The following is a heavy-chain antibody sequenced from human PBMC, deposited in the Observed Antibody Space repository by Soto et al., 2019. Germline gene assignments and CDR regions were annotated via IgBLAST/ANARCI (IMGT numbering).Heavy chain of an antibody. CDR3: ARRLRYFDWRYYFDY. V-gene: IGHV4-34*01. CDR2: INHSGST. J-gene: IGHJ4*02. CDR1: GGSFSGYY. D-gene: IGHD3-9*01. Sequence: SETLSLTCAVYGGSFSGYYWSWIRQPPGKGLEWIGEINHSGSTNYNPSLKSRVTISVDTSKNQFSLKLSSVTAADTAVYYCARRLRYFDWRYYFDYWGQGTLVTVSS.